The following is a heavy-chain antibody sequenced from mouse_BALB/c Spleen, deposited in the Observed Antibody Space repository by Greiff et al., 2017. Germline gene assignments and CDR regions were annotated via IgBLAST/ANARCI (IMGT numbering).Heavy chain of an antibody. D-gene: IGHD1-1*01. Sequence: QVQLQQPGAELVRPGASVKLSCKASGYTFTSYWINWVKQRPGQGLEWIGNIYPSDSYTNYNQKFKDKATLTVDKSSSTAYMQLSSPTSEDSAVYYCTRSATVVPVYGYFDVWGAGTTVTVSS. V-gene: IGHV1-69*02. J-gene: IGHJ1*01. CDR1: GYTFTSYW. CDR2: IYPSDSYT. CDR3: TRSATVVPVYGYFDV.